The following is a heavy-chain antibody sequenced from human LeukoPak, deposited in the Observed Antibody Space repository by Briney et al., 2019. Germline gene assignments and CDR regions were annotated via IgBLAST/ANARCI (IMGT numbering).Heavy chain of an antibody. CDR1: GYTLTSYG. Sequence: RGASVKVSCKASGYTLTSYGISWVRQAPGQGLEWMGIINPSGGSTSYAQKFQGRVTMTRDTSTSTVYMELSSLRSEDTAVYYCARAGNGGSGWVPYYYYYGMDVWGQGTTVTVSS. V-gene: IGHV1-46*01. D-gene: IGHD6-19*01. CDR2: INPSGGST. J-gene: IGHJ6*02. CDR3: ARAGNGGSGWVPYYYYYGMDV.